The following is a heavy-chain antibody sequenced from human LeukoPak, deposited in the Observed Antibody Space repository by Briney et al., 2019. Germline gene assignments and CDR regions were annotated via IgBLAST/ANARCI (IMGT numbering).Heavy chain of an antibody. CDR2: IRYDGSNK. J-gene: IGHJ4*02. V-gene: IGHV3-30*02. Sequence: GGSLRLSCAASGFTFSSYGMHWVRQAPGKGLERVAFIRYDGSNKYYADSVKGRFTISRDNSKNTLYLQMNSLRAEDTAVYYCAKDPTSYYYDSSVDYWGQGTLVTVSS. CDR1: GFTFSSYG. D-gene: IGHD3-22*01. CDR3: AKDPTSYYYDSSVDY.